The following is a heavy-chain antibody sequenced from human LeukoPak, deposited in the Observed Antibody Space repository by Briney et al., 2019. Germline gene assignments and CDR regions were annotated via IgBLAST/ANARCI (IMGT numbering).Heavy chain of an antibody. V-gene: IGHV4-34*01. CDR2: INHSGST. D-gene: IGHD6-6*01. J-gene: IGHJ3*02. CDR3: ARGSLRARAFDI. CDR1: GGSFSAYY. Sequence: PSETLSLTCAVYGGSFSAYYWSWIRQPPGKGLEWIGEINHSGSTNYNPYLKSRVTISVDTSKNQFSLKLSSVAAADTAVYYCARGSLRARAFDIWGQGTMVTVSS.